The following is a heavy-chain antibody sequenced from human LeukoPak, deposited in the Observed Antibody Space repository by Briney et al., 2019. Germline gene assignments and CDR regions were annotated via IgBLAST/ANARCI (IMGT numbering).Heavy chain of an antibody. D-gene: IGHD2-15*01. CDR2: INHSGST. Sequence: PSETLSLTCAVYGGSFSGYYWSWIRQPPGKGLEWIGEINHSGSTNYNPSLKSRVTISVDTSKNQFSLKLSSVTAADTAVYYCARVVRYYYGMDVWGQGTTVTVSS. CDR3: ARVVRYYYGMDV. J-gene: IGHJ6*02. V-gene: IGHV4-34*01. CDR1: GGSFSGYY.